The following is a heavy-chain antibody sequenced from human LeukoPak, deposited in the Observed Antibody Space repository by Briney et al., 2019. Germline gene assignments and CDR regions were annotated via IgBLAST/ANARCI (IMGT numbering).Heavy chain of an antibody. Sequence: PGRSLRLSCAASGFTFSSYSMNWVRQAPGKGLEWVSFISTTSSTIYYADSVKGRFSISRDNAKNSLYLQMTSLRAEDTAIYYCARVDPFDYWGQGTLVIVSS. V-gene: IGHV3-48*01. CDR3: ARVDPFDY. CDR1: GFTFSSYS. D-gene: IGHD3-9*01. J-gene: IGHJ4*02. CDR2: ISTTSSTI.